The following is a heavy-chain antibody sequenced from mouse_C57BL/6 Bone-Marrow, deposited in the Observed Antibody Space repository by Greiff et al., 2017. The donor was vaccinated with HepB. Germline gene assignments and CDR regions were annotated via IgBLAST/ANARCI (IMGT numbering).Heavy chain of an antibody. J-gene: IGHJ2*01. CDR3: TRDYGDFDY. CDR1: GYTFTDYE. V-gene: IGHV1-15*01. Sequence: QVHVKQSGAELVRPGASVTLSCKASGYTFTDYEMHWVKQTPVHGLEWIGAIDPETGGTAYNQKFKGKAILTADKSSSTAYMELRSLTSEDSAVYYCTRDYGDFDYWGQGTTLTVSS. D-gene: IGHD1-2*01. CDR2: IDPETGGT.